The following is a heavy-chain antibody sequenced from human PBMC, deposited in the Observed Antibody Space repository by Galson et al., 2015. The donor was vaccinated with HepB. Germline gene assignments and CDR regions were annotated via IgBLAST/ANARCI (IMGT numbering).Heavy chain of an antibody. D-gene: IGHD3-10*01. J-gene: IGHJ4*02. Sequence: SVKVSCKASGYTFTSYGISWVRQAPGQGLEWMGWISAYNGNTNYAQKLQGRVTMTTDTSTSTAYMELRSLRSDDTAVYYCARDYYGSGSYSSDFDYWGQGTLVTVSS. CDR1: GYTFTSYG. CDR2: ISAYNGNT. CDR3: ARDYYGSGSYSSDFDY. V-gene: IGHV1-18*01.